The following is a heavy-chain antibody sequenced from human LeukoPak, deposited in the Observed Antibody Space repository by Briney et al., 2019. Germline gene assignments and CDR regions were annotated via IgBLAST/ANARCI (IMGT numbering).Heavy chain of an antibody. D-gene: IGHD3-22*01. CDR2: ISSSGST. Sequence: SQTLSLACTVSGDSISSGDYYWSWIRQPAGKGLEWIGRISSSGSTNYNPSLKSRVTISVDTSKNQFSLKLSSVTAADTAVYFCARGPYSYDSSGAFDIWGQGTMVTVSS. V-gene: IGHV4-61*02. CDR1: GDSISSGDYY. CDR3: ARGPYSYDSSGAFDI. J-gene: IGHJ3*02.